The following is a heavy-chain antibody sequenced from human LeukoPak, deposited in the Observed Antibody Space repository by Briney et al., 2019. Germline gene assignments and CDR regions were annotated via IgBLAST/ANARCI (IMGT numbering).Heavy chain of an antibody. CDR1: GGSFSGYY. V-gene: IGHV4-34*01. CDR2: INHSGST. Sequence: PSETLSLTCAVYGGSFSGYYWSWIRQPPGKGLEWIGEINHSGSTNYNPSLKSRVTISVDTSKNQFSLKLSSVTAADTAVYYCARGRDSYGNPYYYYYYYMDVWGKGTTVTVSS. D-gene: IGHD5-18*01. J-gene: IGHJ6*03. CDR3: ARGRDSYGNPYYYYYYYMDV.